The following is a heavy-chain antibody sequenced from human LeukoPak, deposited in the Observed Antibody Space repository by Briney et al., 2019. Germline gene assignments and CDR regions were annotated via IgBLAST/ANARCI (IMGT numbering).Heavy chain of an antibody. Sequence: PSETLSLTCAVYGGSFSGYYWSWIRQPPGKGLEWIGEINHSGSTNYNPSLKSRVTISGDTSKNQFSLKLSSVTAADTAVYYCARELSVGAKAFDIWGQGTTVTVSS. CDR3: ARELSVGAKAFDI. D-gene: IGHD1-26*01. CDR2: INHSGST. J-gene: IGHJ3*02. V-gene: IGHV4-34*01. CDR1: GGSFSGYY.